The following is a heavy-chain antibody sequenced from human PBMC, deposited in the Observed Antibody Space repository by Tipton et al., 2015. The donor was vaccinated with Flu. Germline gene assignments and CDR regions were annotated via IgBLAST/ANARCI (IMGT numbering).Heavy chain of an antibody. V-gene: IGHV4-38-2*01. CDR1: GDSISSDYY. CDR3: ARREYSNYVSDPKSWFDP. J-gene: IGHJ5*02. Sequence: TLSLTCAVSGDSISSDYYWAWIRQFPGKGLEWIGTVARTGDSIYNPSLKSRVTLSIDTSKNQFSLKTKSVTATDMAVYYCARREYSNYVSDPKSWFDPWGQGTLVAVSS. D-gene: IGHD4-11*01. CDR2: VARTGDS.